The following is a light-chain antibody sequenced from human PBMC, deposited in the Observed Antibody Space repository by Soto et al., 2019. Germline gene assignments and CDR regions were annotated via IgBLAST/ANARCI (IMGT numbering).Light chain of an antibody. CDR2: DAS. Sequence: EIVLTQSPATLSLCPGERATLSCRASQRFRSSLAWYQQKPGQAPRLLIYDASTRATGIPARFSGSGSGTDFTLTISSLELFVFSYDYRRHLSYCPPPLGG. CDR3: RHLSYCPPP. V-gene: IGKV3-11*01. J-gene: IGKJ4*01. CDR1: QRFRSS.